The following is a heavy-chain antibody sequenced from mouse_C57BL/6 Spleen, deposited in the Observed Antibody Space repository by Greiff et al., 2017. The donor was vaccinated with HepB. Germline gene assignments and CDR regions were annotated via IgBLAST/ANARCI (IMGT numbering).Heavy chain of an antibody. D-gene: IGHD1-1*02. CDR1: GFSLTSYG. CDR3: ARKVGNYAMDY. J-gene: IGHJ4*01. V-gene: IGHV2-2*01. CDR2: IWSGGST. Sequence: VQLQQSGPGLVQPSQSLSITCTVSGFSLTSYGVHWVRQSPGKGLEWLGVIWSGGSTDYNAAFISRLSISKDNSKSQVFVKMNSLQADDTAIYYCARKVGNYAMDYWGQGTSVTVSS.